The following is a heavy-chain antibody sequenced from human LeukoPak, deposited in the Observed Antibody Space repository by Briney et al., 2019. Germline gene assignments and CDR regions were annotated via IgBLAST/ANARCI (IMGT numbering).Heavy chain of an antibody. CDR3: ARRGGEYSYGYPHYYMDV. J-gene: IGHJ6*03. V-gene: IGHV3-48*04. CDR2: ISSSGSTI. Sequence: PGGSLRLSCAASGFTFSSYWMSWVRQAPGKGLEWVSYISSSGSTIYYADSVKGRFTISRDNAKNSLYLQMNSLRAEDTAVYYCARRGGEYSYGYPHYYMDVWGKGTTVTISS. D-gene: IGHD5-18*01. CDR1: GFTFSSYW.